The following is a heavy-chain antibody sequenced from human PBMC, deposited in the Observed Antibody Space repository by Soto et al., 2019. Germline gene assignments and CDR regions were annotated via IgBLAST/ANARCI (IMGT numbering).Heavy chain of an antibody. V-gene: IGHV3-21*01. Sequence: GSLRLSGAASVFTFSSYSMNWVRQAPGKGLEWVSSISSSSSYIYYADSVKGRFTISRDNAKNSLYLQMNSLRAEDTAVYYCARDPVAYSSSWYVGWFDPWGQGTLVTVSS. CDR2: ISSSSSYI. CDR1: VFTFSSYS. D-gene: IGHD6-13*01. J-gene: IGHJ5*02. CDR3: ARDPVAYSSSWYVGWFDP.